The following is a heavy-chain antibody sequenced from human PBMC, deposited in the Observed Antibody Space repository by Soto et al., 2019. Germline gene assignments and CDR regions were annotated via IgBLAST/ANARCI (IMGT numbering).Heavy chain of an antibody. V-gene: IGHV1-18*01. CDR3: ARDGVLVPAAYNWFDP. CDR1: GYTFTSYG. CDR2: ISAYNGNT. J-gene: IGHJ5*02. D-gene: IGHD2-2*01. Sequence: AAVKVSCKASGYTFTSYGISWVRQAPGQGLEWMGWISAYNGNTNYAQKLQGRVTMTTYTSTSTAYMELRSLRSDDTAVYYCARDGVLVPAAYNWFDPWGQGTLVTVSS.